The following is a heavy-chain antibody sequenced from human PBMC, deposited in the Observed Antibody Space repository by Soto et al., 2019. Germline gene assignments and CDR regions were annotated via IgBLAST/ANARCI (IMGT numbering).Heavy chain of an antibody. V-gene: IGHV4-34*01. CDR2: INHSGST. CDR3: ARVSGGSSDY. CDR1: GGCFSGYY. J-gene: IGHJ4*02. Sequence: SETLSLTCAVYGGCFSGYYWSWIRQPPGKGLEWIGEINHSGSTNYNPSLKSRVTISVDTSKNQFSLKLSSVTAADTAVYYCARVSGGSSDYWGQGTLVTAPQ. D-gene: IGHD1-26*01.